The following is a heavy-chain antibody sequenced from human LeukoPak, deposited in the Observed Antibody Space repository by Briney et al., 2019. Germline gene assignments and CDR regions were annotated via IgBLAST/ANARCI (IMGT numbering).Heavy chain of an antibody. CDR1: GYTLTNYY. CDR2: INPSGGST. D-gene: IGHD4/OR15-4a*01. CDR3: ARATWYGGNPSGAFDI. J-gene: IGHJ3*02. V-gene: IGHV1-46*01. Sequence: GASVKVSCKASGYTLTNYYLHWVRQAPGQGLEWMGIINPSGGSTSYAQKFQDRVTMTRDTSTSTVYMELNSLRSEDTAVYYCARATWYGGNPSGAFDIWGQGTMVTVSS.